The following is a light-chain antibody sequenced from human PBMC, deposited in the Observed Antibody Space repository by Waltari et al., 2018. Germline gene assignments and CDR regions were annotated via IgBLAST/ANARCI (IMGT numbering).Light chain of an antibody. CDR3: QQRSNWPIS. Sequence: EIVLTQSPATLSLSPGERATLSGRVSQSVSDYLAWYQQKPGQAPRLLISAASNRATGIPARFSGSGSGTDFTLTISSLEPEDFAFYYCQQRSNWPISFGQGTRLEIK. CDR2: AAS. CDR1: QSVSDY. J-gene: IGKJ5*01. V-gene: IGKV3-11*01.